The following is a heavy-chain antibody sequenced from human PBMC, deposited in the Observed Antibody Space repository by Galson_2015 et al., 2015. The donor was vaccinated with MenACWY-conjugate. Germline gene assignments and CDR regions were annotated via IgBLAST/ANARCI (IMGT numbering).Heavy chain of an antibody. CDR1: GYTFTNYW. CDR3: AREGPYGSGSYDF. D-gene: IGHD3-10*01. Sequence: SGAEVKKPGESLRISCENSGYTFTNYWIGWVRQRPGKGLEWMGIIYPGDPDTRYSPSFEGQVTISADKSISTAYLQWSSLKASDTAMYYCAREGPYGSGSYDFWGQGTLVTVSS. V-gene: IGHV5-51*01. CDR2: IYPGDPDT. J-gene: IGHJ4*02.